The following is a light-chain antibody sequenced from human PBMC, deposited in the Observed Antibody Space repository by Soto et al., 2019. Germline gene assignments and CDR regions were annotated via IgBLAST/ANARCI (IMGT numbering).Light chain of an antibody. J-gene: IGKJ1*01. CDR2: GAS. V-gene: IGKV3-20*01. CDR1: ESVSGSY. Sequence: VLTQSPGTLSLSPGERAALSCRASESVSGSYIAWYQQKVGQSPRLRIYGASNRATGIPDRFSGSGSGTDFTLTISRLEPEDFAMYYCQQYGRTFGLGTKVEMK. CDR3: QQYGRT.